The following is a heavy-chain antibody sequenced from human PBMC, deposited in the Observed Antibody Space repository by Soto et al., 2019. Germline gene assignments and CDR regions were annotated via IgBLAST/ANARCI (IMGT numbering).Heavy chain of an antibody. Sequence: ASGKVSCKASGYTFTSYGISWVRQAPGQGLEWMGWISAYNGNTNYAQKLQGRVTMTTDTSTSTAYMELRSLRSDDTAVYYCARPNDFWSDSNYYYYGMDVWGQGTTVTVSS. CDR2: ISAYNGNT. D-gene: IGHD3-3*01. J-gene: IGHJ6*02. V-gene: IGHV1-18*04. CDR3: ARPNDFWSDSNYYYYGMDV. CDR1: GYTFTSYG.